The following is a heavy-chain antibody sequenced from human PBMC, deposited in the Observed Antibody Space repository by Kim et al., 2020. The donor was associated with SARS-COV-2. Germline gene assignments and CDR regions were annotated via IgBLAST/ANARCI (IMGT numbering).Heavy chain of an antibody. Sequence: SVKVSCKASGFTFTNAAVQWVRQARGQRLEWIGWIVVGSGHTNNAQEFRERVTVSRDMSTTTAYMELSSLRSEDTAVYYCAATVMATTGDYGMDVWGQGTTVTVSS. CDR1: GFTFTNAA. J-gene: IGHJ6*02. V-gene: IGHV1-58*01. CDR3: AATVMATTGDYGMDV. D-gene: IGHD2-8*02. CDR2: IVVGSGHT.